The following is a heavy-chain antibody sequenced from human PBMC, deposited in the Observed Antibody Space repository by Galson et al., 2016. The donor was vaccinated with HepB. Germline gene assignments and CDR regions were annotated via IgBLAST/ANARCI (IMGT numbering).Heavy chain of an antibody. CDR3: AKHGALLGPLDS. D-gene: IGHD3-10*01. Sequence: SLRLSCAASGFTFSSFAMSWVRQVPGKGLEWVSSISLGGENTYYAESVRGHFTITRDNSKNTVYLLMHNLTPEDTAVYYCAKHGALLGPLDSCGQGTLVTVSS. CDR2: ISLGGENT. CDR1: GFTFSSFA. J-gene: IGHJ4*02. V-gene: IGHV3-23*01.